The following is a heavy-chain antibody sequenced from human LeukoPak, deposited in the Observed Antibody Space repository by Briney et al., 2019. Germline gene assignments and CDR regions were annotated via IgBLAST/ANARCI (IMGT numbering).Heavy chain of an antibody. CDR3: ARGKGSGLQYNDAFDV. V-gene: IGHV3-13*01. D-gene: IGHD3-10*01. CDR2: IGAGGET. J-gene: IGHJ3*01. Sequence: GGSLRLSCAASGFNFRGYDVHWVRQTAGKGLEWVSAIGAGGETYYPDSVKGRFTISRENAKNSLSLQMNNVRVEDTAVYYCARGKGSGLQYNDAFDVWGQGTMVTVSS. CDR1: GFNFRGYD.